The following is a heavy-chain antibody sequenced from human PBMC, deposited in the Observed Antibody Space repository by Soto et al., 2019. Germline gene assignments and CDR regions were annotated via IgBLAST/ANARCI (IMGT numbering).Heavy chain of an antibody. V-gene: IGHV4-59*01. CDR3: ARVQMATLYFDS. J-gene: IGHJ4*02. D-gene: IGHD5-12*01. Sequence: SETLSLTCTVSGRSLSGFYWSWVRQPPGKGLEWIGYVYYSGTHNYNPSLKSRLTISIDTPKNQFSLKLSSLTAADTAVYYCARVQMATLYFDSWCQGTLVT. CDR2: VYYSGTH. CDR1: GRSLSGFY.